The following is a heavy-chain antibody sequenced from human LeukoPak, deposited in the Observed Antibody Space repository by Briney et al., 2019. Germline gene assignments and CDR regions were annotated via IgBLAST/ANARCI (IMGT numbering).Heavy chain of an antibody. CDR2: IHTSGST. Sequence: SETLSLTCTVSGGSISSYYWSWIRQPAGKGLEWIGRIHTSGSTNYNPSLKSRVTMSVDKSKNQFSLKLTSVTAADTAVYYCARRAAAGTNYYYYYYMDVWGKGTTVTVSS. CDR1: GGSISSYY. J-gene: IGHJ6*03. CDR3: ARRAAAGTNYYYYYYMDV. V-gene: IGHV4-4*07. D-gene: IGHD6-13*01.